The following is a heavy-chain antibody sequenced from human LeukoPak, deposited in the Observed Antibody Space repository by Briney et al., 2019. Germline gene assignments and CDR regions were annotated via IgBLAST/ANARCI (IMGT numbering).Heavy chain of an antibody. CDR1: GYTFTGYY. Sequence: ASVKVSCKASGYTFTGYYMHWVRQAPGQGLEWMGWINPNSGDTNYAQKFQGRVTMTRDTSISTACMELSRLRSDDTAVYYCARDGGQHLGVIDYWGQGTLVTVSS. CDR2: INPNSGDT. J-gene: IGHJ4*02. CDR3: ARDGGQHLGVIDY. V-gene: IGHV1-2*02. D-gene: IGHD3-16*02.